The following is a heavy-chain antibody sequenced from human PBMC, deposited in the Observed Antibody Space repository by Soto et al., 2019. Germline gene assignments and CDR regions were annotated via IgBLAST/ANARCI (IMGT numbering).Heavy chain of an antibody. CDR3: AKSYSKSEINWFDP. J-gene: IGHJ5*02. D-gene: IGHD4-4*01. CDR1: GFTFSSYA. Sequence: PGGSLRLSCAASGFTFSSYAMSWVRQAPGKGLEWVSAISGSGGSTSYADSVKGRFTISRDNSKNTLYLQMNSLRAEDTAVYYCAKSYSKSEINWFDPWGQGTLVTVLL. V-gene: IGHV3-23*01. CDR2: ISGSGGST.